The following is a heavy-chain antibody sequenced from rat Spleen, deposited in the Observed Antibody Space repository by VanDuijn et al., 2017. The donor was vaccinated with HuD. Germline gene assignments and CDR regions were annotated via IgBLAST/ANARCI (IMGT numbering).Heavy chain of an antibody. CDR3: TRVDYPGVAHYFDY. CDR2: ISYEGSST. V-gene: IGHV5-22*01. D-gene: IGHD1-4*01. J-gene: IGHJ2*01. Sequence: EVELVESGGGLVQPGRSMKVSCAASGFTFTNYGMAWVRQAPTKGLEWVASISYEGSSTYYGDSVKGRFTISRDNAKSTLYLQMNSLKSEDTATYYCTRVDYPGVAHYFDYWGQGVMVTVSS. CDR1: GFTFTNYG.